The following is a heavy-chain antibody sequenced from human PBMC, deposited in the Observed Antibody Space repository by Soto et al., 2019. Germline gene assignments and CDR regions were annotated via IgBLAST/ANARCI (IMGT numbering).Heavy chain of an antibody. D-gene: IGHD6-13*01. CDR2: MSYDGTKQ. J-gene: IGHJ4*02. Sequence: GGSLRLSSSAAGFTFSTYGMHWVRQAPGKGLEWVAAMSYDGTKQYYVDSVKGRFTISRDNSRNTLFLQLNSLRDEDTAVYYCAKEYGSTWIDHWGQGTPVTVSS. CDR3: AKEYGSTWIDH. V-gene: IGHV3-30*18. CDR1: GFTFSTYG.